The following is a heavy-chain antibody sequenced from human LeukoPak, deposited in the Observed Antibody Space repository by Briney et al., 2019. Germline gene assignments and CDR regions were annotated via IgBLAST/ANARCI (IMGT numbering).Heavy chain of an antibody. CDR1: GVSISSYY. Sequence: SGTLSLTCTVSGVSISSYYWSWIRQPAGKGLEWIGRIYTSGSTNYNPSLKSRVTMSVDTSKNQFSMKLSSATAAETAVYYCARAPYYDSSGYHYFDYWGQGTLVPVSS. D-gene: IGHD3-22*01. V-gene: IGHV4-4*07. CDR3: ARAPYYDSSGYHYFDY. CDR2: IYTSGST. J-gene: IGHJ4*02.